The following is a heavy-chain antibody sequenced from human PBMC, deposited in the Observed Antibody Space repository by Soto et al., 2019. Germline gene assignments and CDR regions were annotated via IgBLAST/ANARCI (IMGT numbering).Heavy chain of an antibody. CDR2: SRGSGGST. CDR3: AKRGQWLATHNFGMDV. V-gene: IGHV3-23*01. D-gene: IGHD6-19*01. J-gene: IGHJ6*02. Sequence: GGSLRLSCAASGFTFSSYAISWVRQAPGKGLEGVSASRGSGGSTYYADSVKGRFTISRDNAKKTLYRQMNSLRAEGTAVSYYAKRGQWLATHNFGMDVGGQGTTVTVSS. CDR1: GFTFSSYA.